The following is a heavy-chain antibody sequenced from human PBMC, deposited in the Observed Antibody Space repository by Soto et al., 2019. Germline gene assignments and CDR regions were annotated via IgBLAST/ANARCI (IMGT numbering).Heavy chain of an antibody. J-gene: IGHJ4*01. V-gene: IGHV3-23*01. CDR1: GFTFSSYA. CDR2: ISGSGGST. D-gene: IGHD3-9*01. Sequence: GGSLRLSFAASGFTFSSYAMSWVRQAPGKGLEWVSAISGSGGSTYYADSVKGRFTISRDNAKNSLYLQMNSLRAEDTAVYYCARDILTELDYWGHGTLVTVSS. CDR3: ARDILTELDY.